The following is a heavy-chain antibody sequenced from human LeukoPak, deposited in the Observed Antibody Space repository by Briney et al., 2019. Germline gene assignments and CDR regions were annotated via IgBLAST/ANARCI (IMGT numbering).Heavy chain of an antibody. CDR3: AKGGDCSGGACYGYYGMDV. J-gene: IGHJ6*02. CDR2: ISGSYIST. D-gene: IGHD2-15*01. V-gene: IGHV3-23*01. CDR1: GFTFSSYT. Sequence: GGSLRLSCAASGFTFSSYTMNWVRQAPGKGLEWVSVISGSYISTYYADSVKGRFTISRHNSKNTLYLQMNSLRAEDTAVYYCAKGGDCSGGACYGYYGMDVWGQGTTVTVSS.